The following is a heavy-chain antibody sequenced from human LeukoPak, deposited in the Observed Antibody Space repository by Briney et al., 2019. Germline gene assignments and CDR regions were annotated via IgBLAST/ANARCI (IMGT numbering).Heavy chain of an antibody. CDR3: ARSEYQLLVPPDAFWCAFDI. CDR2: INHSGST. D-gene: IGHD2-2*01. J-gene: IGHJ3*02. V-gene: IGHV4-34*01. CDR1: GGSFSGYY. Sequence: SETLSLTCAVYGGSFSGYYWSWIRQPPGKGLEWIGEINHSGSTNYNPSLKSRVTISVDTSKNQFSLKLSSVTAADTAVYYCARSEYQLLVPPDAFWCAFDIWGQGTMVTVSS.